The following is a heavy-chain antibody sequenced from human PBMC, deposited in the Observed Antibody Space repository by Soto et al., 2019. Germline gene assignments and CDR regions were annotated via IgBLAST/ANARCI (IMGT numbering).Heavy chain of an antibody. CDR2: IYYSGST. V-gene: IGHV4-30-4*01. D-gene: IGHD1-26*01. J-gene: IGHJ5*02. Sequence: SETLSLNCTVSGGSISSGDSYWSWIRQPPGKGLEWIGYIYYSGSTYYNPSLKSRVTISVDTSKNQFSLKLSSVTAADTAVYYCARVDGGKLDPWGQGTLVTVSS. CDR3: ARVDGGKLDP. CDR1: GGSISSGDSY.